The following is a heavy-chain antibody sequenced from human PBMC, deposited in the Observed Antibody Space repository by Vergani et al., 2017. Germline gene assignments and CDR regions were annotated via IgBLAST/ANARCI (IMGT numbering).Heavy chain of an antibody. CDR2: IYTSGST. J-gene: IGHJ3*02. V-gene: IGHV4-61*02. Sequence: QVQLQESGPGLLKPSQTLSLTCIVSGGSINIGVYYWSWIRQPAWKGLEWIGRIYTSGSTNYNPSLKGRVTMSVDTSKNQFSLKLSSVTAADTAVYYCARVRGGYDVLTGYFAVYAFEIWGQGTMVTVSS. CDR3: ARVRGGYDVLTGYFAVYAFEI. CDR1: GGSINIGVYY. D-gene: IGHD3-9*01.